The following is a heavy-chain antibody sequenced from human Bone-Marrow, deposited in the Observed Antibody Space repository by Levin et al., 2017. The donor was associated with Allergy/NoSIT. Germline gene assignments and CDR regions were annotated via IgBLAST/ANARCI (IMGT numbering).Heavy chain of an antibody. CDR3: ARNYDFWSGYRTPLGMDV. Sequence: KPSETLSLTCTVSGDSISDFYWSWIRQPPGKGLEWLGWGSYSGSTNYNPSLKSRVAISIDPSKNQLSLKVSSVTAADTAVYYCARNYDFWSGYRTPLGMDVWGQGTTVTVSS. J-gene: IGHJ6*02. D-gene: IGHD3-3*01. V-gene: IGHV4-59*08. CDR1: GDSISDFY. CDR2: GSYSGST.